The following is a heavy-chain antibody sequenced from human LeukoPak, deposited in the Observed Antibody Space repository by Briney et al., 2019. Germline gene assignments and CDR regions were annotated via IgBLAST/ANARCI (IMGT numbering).Heavy chain of an antibody. J-gene: IGHJ4*02. CDR1: GGSISSYY. V-gene: IGHV4-59*01. Sequence: SETLSLTCTVSGGSISSYYWTWIRQPPGKGVEWIGYIYYSGSTNYNPSLKSRVTISVDTSRNQFSLRLSSVTAADTAVYYCARVTGYMIEDYFDYWGQGTLVTVSS. CDR2: IYYSGST. CDR3: ARVTGYMIEDYFDY. D-gene: IGHD3-22*01.